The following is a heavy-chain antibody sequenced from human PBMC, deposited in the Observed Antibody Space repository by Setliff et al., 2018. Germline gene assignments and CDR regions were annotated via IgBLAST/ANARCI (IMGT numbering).Heavy chain of an antibody. J-gene: IGHJ4*02. CDR2: IKQDGSEK. CDR3: ARDGGEY. CDR1: GFTFSSHA. V-gene: IGHV3-7*01. Sequence: LRLSCAASGFTFSSHAMSWVSQAPGKGLEWVANIKQDGSEKYYVDSVKGRFTISRDNAKNSLYLQMNSLRAEDTAVYYCARDGGEYWGQGTLVTVSS. D-gene: IGHD3-16*01.